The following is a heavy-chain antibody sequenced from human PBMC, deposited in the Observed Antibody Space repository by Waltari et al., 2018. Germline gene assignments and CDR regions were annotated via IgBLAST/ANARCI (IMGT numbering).Heavy chain of an antibody. CDR3: ASRVTMVRGVTYYYYYMDV. D-gene: IGHD3-10*01. V-gene: IGHV1-69*12. Sequence: QVQLVQSGAEVKKPGSSVKVSCKASGGTFSSYAISWVRQAPGQGIEWMGGIIPIFGTANYAQKFQGRVTITADESTSTAYMELSSLRSEDTAVYYCASRVTMVRGVTYYYYYMDVWGKGTTVTVSS. CDR2: IIPIFGTA. J-gene: IGHJ6*03. CDR1: GGTFSSYA.